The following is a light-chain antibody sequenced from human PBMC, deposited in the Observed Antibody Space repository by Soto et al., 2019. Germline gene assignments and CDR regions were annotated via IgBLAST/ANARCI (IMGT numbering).Light chain of an antibody. V-gene: IGLV1-51*02. Sequence: QSVLTQPPSVSAAPGQKVTISCSGSSSNIGNNYVSWYQQLPGTAPKLLIYENNKRPSGIPDRFSGSKSGTSATLGITGLQTGDEADYYCGTWHSSLSAGRWVFGGGTKLTVL. CDR2: ENN. J-gene: IGLJ3*02. CDR1: SSNIGNNY. CDR3: GTWHSSLSAGRWV.